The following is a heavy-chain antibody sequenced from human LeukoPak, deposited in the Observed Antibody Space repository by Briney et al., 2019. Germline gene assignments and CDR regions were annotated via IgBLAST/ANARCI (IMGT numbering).Heavy chain of an antibody. D-gene: IGHD1-26*01. J-gene: IGHJ3*02. V-gene: IGHV3-48*03. CDR1: GFTFSSYE. CDR2: ISSSGSTI. Sequence: GGSLRLSCAASGFTFSSYEMNWVRQAAGKGLEWVSYISSSGSTIYYADSVKGRFTISRDSAKSSLYLQMNSLRAEDTAVYYCARVIVGAPNKAFHIWGQGTMVTVSS. CDR3: ARVIVGAPNKAFHI.